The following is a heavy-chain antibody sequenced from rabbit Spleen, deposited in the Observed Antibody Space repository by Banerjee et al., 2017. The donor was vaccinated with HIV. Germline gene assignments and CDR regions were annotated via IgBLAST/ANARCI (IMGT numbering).Heavy chain of an antibody. CDR3: ARDPYAVNTDYPNNAFCL. CDR1: RFSLSSAY. Sequence: QSLEESGGDLVKPGASLTLICTVSRFSLSSAYMCWVRQAPGKGLEWIACINAVTGKAVYANWAKGRFTFSKTSSTTVTLQMTSLTAADTATYFCARDPYAVNTDYPNNAFCLWGQGTLVTVS. J-gene: IGHJ3*01. V-gene: IGHV1S40*01. CDR2: INAVTGKA. D-gene: IGHD4-2*01.